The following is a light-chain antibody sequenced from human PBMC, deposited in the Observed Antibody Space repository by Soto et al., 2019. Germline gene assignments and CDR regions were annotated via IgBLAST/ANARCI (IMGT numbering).Light chain of an antibody. V-gene: IGKV3D-11*02. Sequence: EIVMTQSPATLSVSPGERATLSCRGSQSVSSKLAWYQQKPGQAPRLLIYGESARATGIPARFSGSGSATDFTLTISSLETEDFAVYYCQQRSNWHTITFGQGTRLEIK. CDR1: QSVSSK. CDR2: GES. J-gene: IGKJ5*01. CDR3: QQRSNWHTIT.